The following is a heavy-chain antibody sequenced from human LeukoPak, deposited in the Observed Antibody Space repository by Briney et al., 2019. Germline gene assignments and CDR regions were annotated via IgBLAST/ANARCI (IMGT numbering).Heavy chain of an antibody. CDR1: GGSFSGYY. Sequence: SETLSLTCAVYGGSFSGYYWTWIRHTPEKGLEWIGEMNPSGSTNYNPSLKSRVTISVDTSKNQFSLKLSSVTAADTAVYYCARDRQYTNWFDPWGQGTLVTVSS. CDR2: MNPSGST. J-gene: IGHJ5*02. V-gene: IGHV4-34*01. D-gene: IGHD6-6*01. CDR3: ARDRQYTNWFDP.